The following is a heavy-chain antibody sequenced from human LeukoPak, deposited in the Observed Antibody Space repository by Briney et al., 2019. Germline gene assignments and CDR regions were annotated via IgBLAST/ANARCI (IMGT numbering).Heavy chain of an antibody. CDR1: GYTLTELS. CDR3: ATDRRPWSRGVGVTYAFDI. J-gene: IGHJ3*02. D-gene: IGHD2-21*02. CDR2: FDPEDGET. V-gene: IGHV1-24*01. Sequence: GASVKVSCKVSGYTLTELSMHWVRQAPGKGLEWMGGFDPEDGETIYAQKFQGRVTMTEDTSTDTAYMELSSLRSEDTAVYYCATDRRPWSRGVGVTYAFDIWGQGTMVTVSS.